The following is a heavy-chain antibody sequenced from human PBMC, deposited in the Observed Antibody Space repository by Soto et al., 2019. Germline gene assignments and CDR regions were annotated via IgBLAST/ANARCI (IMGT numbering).Heavy chain of an antibody. Sequence: QAQLVQSGAEVKKPGSSVKVSCKASGGTFSSYAISWVRQAPGQGLEWMGGIIPIFGTANYAQKFQGRVTITADESTSTADMALSSLRSEDTGVYYCARATMVRGVITSLDYWGQGTLVTVSS. V-gene: IGHV1-69*01. J-gene: IGHJ4*02. CDR3: ARATMVRGVITSLDY. CDR2: IIPIFGTA. D-gene: IGHD3-10*01. CDR1: GGTFSSYA.